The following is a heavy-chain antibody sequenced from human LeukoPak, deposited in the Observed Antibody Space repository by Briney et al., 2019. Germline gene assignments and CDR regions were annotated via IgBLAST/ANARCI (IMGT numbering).Heavy chain of an antibody. CDR1: GGTFSSYA. V-gene: IGHV1-69*06. CDR2: IIPIFGTA. J-gene: IGHJ5*02. D-gene: IGHD6-19*01. CDR3: ARASSGWYNWFDP. Sequence: SVKVSCKASGGTFSSYAISLVRQAPGQGLEWMGGIIPIFGTANYAQKFQGRVTITADKSTSTAYMELSSLRSEDTAVYYCARASSGWYNWFDPWGQGTLVTVSS.